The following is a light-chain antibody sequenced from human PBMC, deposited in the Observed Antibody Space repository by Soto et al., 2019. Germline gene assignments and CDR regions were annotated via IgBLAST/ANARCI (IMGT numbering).Light chain of an antibody. V-gene: IGLV2-8*01. J-gene: IGLJ2*01. CDR3: SSYAGSNIFL. CDR1: SSDVGNYNY. Sequence: QSVLTQPPSASGSPGQSVTISCTGTSSDVGNYNYVSWYQQHPGKAPTLMIYEVSKRPSGVPDRFSGSKSGNTASLTVSGLQAEDEADYYFSSYAGSNIFLFGGGTKLTVL. CDR2: EVS.